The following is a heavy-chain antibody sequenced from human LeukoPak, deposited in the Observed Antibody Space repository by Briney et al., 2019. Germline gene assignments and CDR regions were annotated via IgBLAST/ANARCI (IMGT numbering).Heavy chain of an antibody. D-gene: IGHD3-16*02. CDR2: INHSGST. CDR1: GGSFSGYY. CDR3: ARVHRWDYDYVWGSYRYPPYYFDY. Sequence: SETLSLTCAVYGGSFSGYYWSWIRQPPGKGLEWIGEINHSGSTNYNPSLKSRVTISVDTSKNQFSLKLSSVTAADTAVYYCARVHRWDYDYVWGSYRYPPYYFDYWGQGTLVTVSS. J-gene: IGHJ4*02. V-gene: IGHV4-34*01.